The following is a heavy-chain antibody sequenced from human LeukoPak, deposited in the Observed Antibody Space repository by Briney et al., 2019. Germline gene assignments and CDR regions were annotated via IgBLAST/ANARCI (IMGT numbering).Heavy chain of an antibody. V-gene: IGHV4-31*03. J-gene: IGHJ5*02. Sequence: SQTLSLTCTVSGGSISSGGYYWSWIRQHPGKGLEWIGYIHYNGNTYYNPSLKSRVTISVDTSKNHFSLKLSSVTAADTAVFYCARGAMGGANWFDPWGQGTLVTVSS. CDR3: ARGAMGGANWFDP. CDR1: GGSISSGGYY. D-gene: IGHD5-18*01. CDR2: IHYNGNT.